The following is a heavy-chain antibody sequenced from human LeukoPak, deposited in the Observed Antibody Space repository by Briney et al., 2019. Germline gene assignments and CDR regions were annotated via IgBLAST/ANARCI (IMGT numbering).Heavy chain of an antibody. CDR1: GFTVSSNY. CDR2: ISSSSSYI. CDR3: AREAVAGAFDY. V-gene: IGHV3-21*04. D-gene: IGHD6-19*01. J-gene: IGHJ4*02. Sequence: GGSLRLSCAASGFTVSSNYMSWVRQAPGKGLEWVSSISSSSSYIYYADSVKGRFTISRGNAKNSLYLQMDSLIAEDTAVYYCAREAVAGAFDYWGEGTLVTVSS.